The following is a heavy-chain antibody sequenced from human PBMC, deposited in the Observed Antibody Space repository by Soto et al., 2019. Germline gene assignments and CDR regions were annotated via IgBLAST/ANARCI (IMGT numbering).Heavy chain of an antibody. CDR3: ARDWGYSSSMDGMDV. V-gene: IGHV1-69*13. CDR1: GGTFSSYA. CDR2: IIPIFGTA. J-gene: IGHJ6*02. D-gene: IGHD6-6*01. Sequence: GASVQVSFPASGGTFSSYAISGVREAPGQGLEWMGGIIPIFGTANYAQKFQGRVTITADESTSTAYMELSSLRSEDTAVYYCARDWGYSSSMDGMDVWGQGTTVTVSS.